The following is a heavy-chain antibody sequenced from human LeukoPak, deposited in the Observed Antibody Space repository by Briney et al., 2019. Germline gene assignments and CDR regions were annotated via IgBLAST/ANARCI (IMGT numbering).Heavy chain of an antibody. CDR1: GGSFSGYY. D-gene: IGHD5-24*01. CDR3: ASRNGAYFDY. Sequence: PSETLSLTCAVYGGSFSGYYWSWIRQPPGKGLEWIGEINHSGSTNYNPSLKSRVTISVDTSKNQFSLKLSSVTAADTAVYYWASRNGAYFDYWGQGTLVTVSS. V-gene: IGHV4-34*01. CDR2: INHSGST. J-gene: IGHJ4*02.